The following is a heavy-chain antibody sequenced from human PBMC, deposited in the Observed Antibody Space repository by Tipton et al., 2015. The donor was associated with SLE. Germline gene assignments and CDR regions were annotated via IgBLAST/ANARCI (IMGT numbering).Heavy chain of an antibody. CDR2: IYTSGST. CDR1: GGSISSGSYY. J-gene: IGHJ6*02. V-gene: IGHV4-61*09. Sequence: TLSLTCTVSGGSISSGSYYWSWIRQPAGKGLEWIGHIYTSGSTNYNPSLKSRVTISVDTSKNQFSLKLSSVTAADTAVYYCALYCTGGVCFTDYYYGMDVWGQGTTVTVSS. CDR3: ALYCTGGVCFTDYYYGMDV. D-gene: IGHD2-8*02.